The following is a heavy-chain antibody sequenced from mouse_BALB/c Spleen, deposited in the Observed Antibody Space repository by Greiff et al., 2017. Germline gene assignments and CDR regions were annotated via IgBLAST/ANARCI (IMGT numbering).Heavy chain of an antibody. V-gene: IGHV5-9-4*01. CDR2: ISSGGSYT. CDR3: ARYGNYVDAMDY. Sequence: EVHLVESGGGLVKPGGSLKLSCAASGFTFSSYAMSWVRQSPEKRLEWVAEISSGGSYTYYPDTVTGRFTITRDNAKNTLYLEMSSLRSEDTAMYYCARYGNYVDAMDYWGQGTSVTVSS. CDR1: GFTFSSYA. J-gene: IGHJ4*01. D-gene: IGHD2-1*01.